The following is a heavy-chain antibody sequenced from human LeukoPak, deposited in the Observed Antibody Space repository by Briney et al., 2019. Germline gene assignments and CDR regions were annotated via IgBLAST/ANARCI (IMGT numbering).Heavy chain of an antibody. Sequence: PSETLSLTCTVSGGSISGYYWSWIRQPPGKGLEWIGYIYYSGSTNYNPSLKSRVTISVDTSKNQFSLKLSSVTAADTAVYYCARDRGCSGGSCYYNWFDPWGQGTLVTVSS. CDR3: ARDRGCSGGSCYYNWFDP. D-gene: IGHD2-15*01. CDR1: GGSISGYY. V-gene: IGHV4-59*01. CDR2: IYYSGST. J-gene: IGHJ5*02.